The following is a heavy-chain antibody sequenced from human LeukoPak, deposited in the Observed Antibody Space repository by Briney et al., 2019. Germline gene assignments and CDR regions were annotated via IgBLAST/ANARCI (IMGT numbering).Heavy chain of an antibody. V-gene: IGHV3-23*01. CDR2: ISGSGDST. J-gene: IGHJ4*02. Sequence: PGGSLRLSCAASGFTFSSYAMSWVRQAPGKGLEWVSLISGSGDSTYYADSVKGRFTISRDNSKNTLYLQMNSLRAEDTAVYYCAKWKYSNSGIDDYWGQGTLVTVSS. CDR3: AKWKYSNSGIDDY. D-gene: IGHD6-6*01. CDR1: GFTFSSYA.